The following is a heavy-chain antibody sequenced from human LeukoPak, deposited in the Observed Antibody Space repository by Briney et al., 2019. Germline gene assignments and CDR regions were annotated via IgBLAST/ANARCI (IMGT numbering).Heavy chain of an antibody. V-gene: IGHV1-24*01. CDR2: FGPQVGET. CDR3: ATGAMVYEY. Sequence: GASVKVSCKVSRSSLTKISIDWVRQAPGIGLECMGTFGPQVGETIHAQKLQGRLKMTADTSTDTAYMEINSLQSEDTAVYYCATGAMVYEYWGQGTLVTVSS. CDR1: RSSLTKIS. J-gene: IGHJ4*02. D-gene: IGHD3-10*01.